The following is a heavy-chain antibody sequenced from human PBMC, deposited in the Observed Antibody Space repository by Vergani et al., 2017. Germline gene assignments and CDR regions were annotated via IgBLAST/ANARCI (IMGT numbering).Heavy chain of an antibody. D-gene: IGHD3-22*01. CDR1: GFTFSNAW. V-gene: IGHV3-15*01. Sequence: EVQLVESGGGLVKPGGSLRLSCAASGFTFSNAWMSWVRQAPGKGLEWVGRIKSKTDGGTTDYAVPVKGRFTISRDDSKKTLYLQMNSLKTEDTAVYYCTTGDACYDDSSGFTGGDAVDIWGQGTMVTVSS. J-gene: IGHJ3*02. CDR3: TTGDACYDDSSGFTGGDAVDI. CDR2: IKSKTDGGTT.